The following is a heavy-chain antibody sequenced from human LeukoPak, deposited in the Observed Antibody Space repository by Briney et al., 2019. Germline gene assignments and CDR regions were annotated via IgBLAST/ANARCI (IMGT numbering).Heavy chain of an antibody. Sequence: GGSLRLSCAASGFTVRSNYMSWVRQAPGKGLEWVSVIYSGGTTYYAESMRGRFTIFRDNSKNTLYLQMNSLGAEDTAVYYCARERYYYDTTGALDYWGQGTLVTVSS. CDR2: IYSGGTT. V-gene: IGHV3-66*02. J-gene: IGHJ4*02. CDR3: ARERYYYDTTGALDY. CDR1: GFTVRSNY. D-gene: IGHD3-22*01.